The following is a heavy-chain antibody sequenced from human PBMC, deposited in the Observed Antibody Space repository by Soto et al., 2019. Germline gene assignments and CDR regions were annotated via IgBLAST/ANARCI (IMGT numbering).Heavy chain of an antibody. D-gene: IGHD2-21*02. J-gene: IGHJ5*02. V-gene: IGHV3-23*01. Sequence: PGGSLRLSCAASGFTFSSYAMSWVRQAPGKGLEWVSNISSSGGSTHYADSVKGRFTLSRDNSKTTLYLQMNSLTAEGTAVYYCAKFYGGNSAHTYTNDPWGQGTLVTVSS. CDR1: GFTFSSYA. CDR3: AKFYGGNSAHTYTNDP. CDR2: ISSSGGST.